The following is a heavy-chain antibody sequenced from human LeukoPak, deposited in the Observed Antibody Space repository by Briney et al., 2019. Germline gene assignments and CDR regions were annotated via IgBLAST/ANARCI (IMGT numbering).Heavy chain of an antibody. D-gene: IGHD2-2*01. CDR2: ISSSGSTI. Sequence: GGSLRLSCAASGFTFSSYSMNWVRQAPGKGLEWVSYISSSGSTIYYADSVKGRFTISRDNAKNSLYLQMNSLRAEDTAVYYCAREGYQLLSGGLDYWGQGTLVTVSS. CDR1: GFTFSSYS. CDR3: AREGYQLLSGGLDY. V-gene: IGHV3-48*04. J-gene: IGHJ4*02.